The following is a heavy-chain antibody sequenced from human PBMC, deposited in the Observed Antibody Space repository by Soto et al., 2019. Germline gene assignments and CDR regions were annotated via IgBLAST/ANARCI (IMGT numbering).Heavy chain of an antibody. CDR2: IYYSGST. D-gene: IGHD5-12*01. CDR3: ARVYSGYDPSLDP. J-gene: IGHJ5*02. Sequence: SETLSLTCTVSGGSISSYYWSWIRQPPGKGLEWIGYIYYSGSTNYNPSLKSRVTISVDTSKNQFSLKLSSVTAADTAVYYCARVYSGYDPSLDPWGQGTLVTVSS. CDR1: GGSISSYY. V-gene: IGHV4-59*01.